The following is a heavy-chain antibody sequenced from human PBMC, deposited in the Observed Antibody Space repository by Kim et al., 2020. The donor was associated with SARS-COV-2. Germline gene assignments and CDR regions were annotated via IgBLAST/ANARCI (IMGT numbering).Heavy chain of an antibody. D-gene: IGHD6-13*01. CDR2: IYYSGST. Sequence: SETLSLTCTVSGGSISSYYWSWIRQPPGKGLEWIGYIYYSGSTNYNPSLKSRVTISVDTSKNQFSLKLSSVTAADTAVYYCARLPGYSSSWFDYWGQGTL. CDR1: GGSISSYY. J-gene: IGHJ4*02. V-gene: IGHV4-59*08. CDR3: ARLPGYSSSWFDY.